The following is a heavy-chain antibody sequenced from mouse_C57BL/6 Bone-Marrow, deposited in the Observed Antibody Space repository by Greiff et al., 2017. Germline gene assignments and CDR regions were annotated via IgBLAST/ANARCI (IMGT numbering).Heavy chain of an antibody. Sequence: EVKLQESGPELVKPGASVKISCKASGYSFTDYNMNWVKQSNGKSLEWIGVINPNDGTTSYNQKFKGKATLTVDKSSSTAYMQLNSLTSEDSAVYYCARGYDYDYAIDYWGQGTSVTVSS. V-gene: IGHV1-39*01. CDR2: INPNDGTT. CDR1: GYSFTDYN. D-gene: IGHD2-4*01. J-gene: IGHJ4*01. CDR3: ARGYDYDYAIDY.